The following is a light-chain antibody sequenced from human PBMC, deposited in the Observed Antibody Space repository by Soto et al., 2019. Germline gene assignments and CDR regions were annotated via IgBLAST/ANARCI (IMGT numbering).Light chain of an antibody. J-gene: IGKJ1*01. V-gene: IGKV3-20*01. CDR2: GAS. Sequence: DIVLTQSPGTLSLSPGDRAALSCRASQGFSSSFLAWYQHRPCQAPRLLIYGASSRATGIPDRFSGSRSGTDFTLTISRLEPEDFAVYNCQQYGHSPTFGQGTPVEIK. CDR3: QQYGHSPT. CDR1: QGFSSSF.